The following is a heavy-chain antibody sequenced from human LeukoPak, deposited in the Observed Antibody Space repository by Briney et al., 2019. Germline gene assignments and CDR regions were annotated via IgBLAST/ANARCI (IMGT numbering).Heavy chain of an antibody. CDR1: GGSISTYY. CDR3: ARVGSTTNGEIDY. J-gene: IGHJ4*02. Sequence: SETLSLTCTVSGGSISTYYWSWIRQPPGKGLEWIGYIYYSGSINYNPSLKSRVTISVDTSKNQFSLKLSSVTAADTAVYYCARVGSTTNGEIDYWGQGTLVTVSS. V-gene: IGHV4-59*01. CDR2: IYYSGSI. D-gene: IGHD2-2*01.